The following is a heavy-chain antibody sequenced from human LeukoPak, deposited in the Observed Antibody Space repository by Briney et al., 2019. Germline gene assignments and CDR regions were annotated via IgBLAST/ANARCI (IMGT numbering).Heavy chain of an antibody. J-gene: IGHJ3*02. CDR1: GFTFSDYN. CDR2: ISSSGSTK. Sequence: PGGSLRLSCAASGFTFSDYNMSWSPQAPGKGLEWVSSISSSGSTKYYADSLKGRFTISRDNARNSLYLQMNSLRAEDTAVYYCHYDSSGHVAFDIWGQGTMVTVSS. D-gene: IGHD3-22*01. V-gene: IGHV3-11*04. CDR3: HYDSSGHVAFDI.